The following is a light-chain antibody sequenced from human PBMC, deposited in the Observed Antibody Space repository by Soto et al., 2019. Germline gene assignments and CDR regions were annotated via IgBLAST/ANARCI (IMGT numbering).Light chain of an antibody. CDR1: QSVSSN. CDR3: QQYNNWPPGT. CDR2: DAS. V-gene: IGKV3-15*01. Sequence: EIVMTQSPATLSVSPGERATLSCRASQSVSSNLAWYQQKPGQPPRRLLYDASTRATGIPARFSGSGSGTAFTLTISSLQSEDFAVYYCQQYNNWPPGTFGQGTKLEIK. J-gene: IGKJ2*01.